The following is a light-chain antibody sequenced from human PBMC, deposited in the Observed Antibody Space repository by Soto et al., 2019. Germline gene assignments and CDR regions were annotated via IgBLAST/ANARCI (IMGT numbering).Light chain of an antibody. J-gene: IGKJ4*01. V-gene: IGKV3-15*01. CDR3: QRYDNWPLT. CDR1: QSISGN. Sequence: EILMTQSPATLSVSPGESATLSCRASQSISGNLAWYQQTPGLSPRILIYHTSTRDTGVPARFSGSGSGTEFSLTISSLQSEDSEVYYCQRYDNWPLTFGGGTKVDIK. CDR2: HTS.